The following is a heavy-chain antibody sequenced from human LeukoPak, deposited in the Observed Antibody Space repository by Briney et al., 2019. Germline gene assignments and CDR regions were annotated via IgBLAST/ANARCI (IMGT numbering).Heavy chain of an antibody. CDR2: INHSGST. Sequence: SETLSLTCAVYGGSFSGYYWSWIRQPPGKGLEWIGEINHSGSTNYNPSLKSRVTISVDTSKNQFSLKLSSVTAADTAVYYCAREKPGAGFVVVPAAIPPYFANGGQGPLATVS. CDR1: GGSFSGYY. V-gene: IGHV4-34*01. CDR3: AREKPGAGFVVVPAAIPPYFAN. J-gene: IGHJ4*02. D-gene: IGHD2-2*01.